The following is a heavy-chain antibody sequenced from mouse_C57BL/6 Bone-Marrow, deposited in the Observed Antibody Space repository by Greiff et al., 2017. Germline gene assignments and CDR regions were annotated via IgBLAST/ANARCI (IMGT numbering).Heavy chain of an antibody. D-gene: IGHD2-10*02. V-gene: IGHV1-64*01. Sequence: QVQLQQPGAELVKPGASVKLSCKASGYTFTSYWMHWVKQRPGQGLEWIGMIQPNSGSTNYNEKFKSKATLTVDKSSSTAYMQLSSLTSEDSAVYYCATYGAYDYFDYWGQGTTLTVSS. CDR2: IQPNSGST. CDR1: GYTFTSYW. CDR3: ATYGAYDYFDY. J-gene: IGHJ2*01.